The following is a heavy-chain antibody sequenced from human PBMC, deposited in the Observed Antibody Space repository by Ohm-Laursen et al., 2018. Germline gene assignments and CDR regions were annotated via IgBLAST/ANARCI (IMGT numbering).Heavy chain of an antibody. V-gene: IGHV1-2*02. Sequence: ASVKVSCKASGYTFTSYDINWVRQATGQGLEWMGWMNPNSGGTNYAQKFQGRVTMTRDTSISTAYMELSRLRSDDTAVYYCASSNFWSGYDYWGQGTLVTVSS. CDR3: ASSNFWSGYDY. CDR1: GYTFTSYD. D-gene: IGHD3-3*01. CDR2: MNPNSGGT. J-gene: IGHJ4*02.